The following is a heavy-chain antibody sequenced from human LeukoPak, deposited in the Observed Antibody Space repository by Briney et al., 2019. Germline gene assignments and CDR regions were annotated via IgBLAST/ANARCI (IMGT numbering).Heavy chain of an antibody. CDR3: ARGLRYFDWLSKPRYYFDY. J-gene: IGHJ4*02. CDR1: GYSISSGNY. V-gene: IGHV4-38-2*01. Sequence: SETLSLTCAVSGYSISSGNYWGWIRQPPGKGLEWIGSIYYSGSTYYNPSLKSRVTISVDTSKNQFSLKLSSVTAADTAVYYCARGLRYFDWLSKPRYYFDYWGQGTLVTVSS. CDR2: IYYSGST. D-gene: IGHD3-9*01.